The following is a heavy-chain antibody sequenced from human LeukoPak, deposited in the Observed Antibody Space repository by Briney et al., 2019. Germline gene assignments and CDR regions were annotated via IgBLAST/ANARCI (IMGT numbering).Heavy chain of an antibody. CDR2: IRYDGSNK. CDR1: GFTFSRYW. V-gene: IGHV3-30*02. J-gene: IGHJ4*02. D-gene: IGHD1-26*01. CDR3: AKDHGSYLYYFDY. Sequence: GGSLRLSCAASGFTFSRYWMSWVRQAPGKGLEWVAFIRYDGSNKYYADSVKGRFTISRDNSKNTLYLQMNSLRAEDTAVYYCAKDHGSYLYYFDYWGQGTLVTVSS.